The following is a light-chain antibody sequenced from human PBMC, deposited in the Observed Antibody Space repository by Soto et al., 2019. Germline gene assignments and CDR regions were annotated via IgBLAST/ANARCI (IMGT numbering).Light chain of an antibody. Sequence: VLPQSPGTVSPSPGQRATLSCRASQSVSNNSLAWYQQKPGQAPRLILQGASTRGTGVLDMFSGRPCVTDFSLTISGLEPEDCAVYYCQRYGSSGTCGQVTKL. V-gene: IGKV3-20*01. CDR3: QRYGSSGT. CDR2: GAS. J-gene: IGKJ1*01. CDR1: QSVSNNS.